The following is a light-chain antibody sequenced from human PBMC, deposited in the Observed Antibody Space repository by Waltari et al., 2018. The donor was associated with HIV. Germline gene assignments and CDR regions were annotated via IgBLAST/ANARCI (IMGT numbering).Light chain of an antibody. J-gene: IGLJ1*01. CDR2: GNS. CDR1: RSNIGAGYD. Sequence: QSLLTQPPSVSGAPGQRVAISCTGSRSNIGAGYDVHWSQQLPGTAPKLLIYGNSNRPSGVPDRFSGSKSGTAASLAIPGLQAEDEADYYCQSYDSSLSLYVFGTGTKVTVL. CDR3: QSYDSSLSLYV. V-gene: IGLV1-40*01.